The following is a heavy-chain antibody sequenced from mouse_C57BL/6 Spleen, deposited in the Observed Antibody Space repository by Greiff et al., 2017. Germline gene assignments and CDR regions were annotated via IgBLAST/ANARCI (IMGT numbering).Heavy chain of an antibody. CDR2: IYPGDGDA. CDR3: ARSKEYPWFAY. J-gene: IGHJ3*01. Sequence: QVQLQQSGPELVKPGASVKISCKASGYAFSSSWMNWVKQRPGKGLEWIGRIYPGDGDANYNRKFKGKATLTADKSSSTAYMQLSSLTSEDCAVCCCARSKEYPWFAYWGQGTLVTVSA. CDR1: GYAFSSSW. V-gene: IGHV1-82*01. D-gene: IGHD5-1*01.